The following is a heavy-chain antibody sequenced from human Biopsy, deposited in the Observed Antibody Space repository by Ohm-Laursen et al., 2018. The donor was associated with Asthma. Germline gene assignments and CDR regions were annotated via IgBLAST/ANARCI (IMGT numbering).Heavy chain of an antibody. Sequence: TTQTLTLTFSFSGFSLINSGVGVGWIRQPPGTAPEWLALIYGNDDRDYSQSLKSRLTITKDTSRRQVVLKMTNMDPVDTGTYFCARAVQSDDFVTGYYNSYFDFWGQGSLVSVSS. CDR2: IYGNDDR. CDR3: ARAVQSDDFVTGYYNSYFDF. D-gene: IGHD3-9*01. CDR1: GFSLINSGVG. V-gene: IGHV2-5*01. J-gene: IGHJ4*01.